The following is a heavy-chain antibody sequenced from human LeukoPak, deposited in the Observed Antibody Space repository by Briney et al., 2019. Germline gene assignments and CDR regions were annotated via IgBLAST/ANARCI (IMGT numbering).Heavy chain of an antibody. CDR3: ATYDNWVAGDV. V-gene: IGHV3-33*03. Sequence: GSLRLSCAASGFTFSSYGMHWVRQAPGKGLEWVAVIWYDGSNKYYADSVKGRFTISRDNAKNSLFLQMNSLRVEDTAVYYCATYDNWVAGDVWGQGTTVSVSS. CDR1: GFTFSSYG. J-gene: IGHJ6*02. CDR2: IWYDGSNK. D-gene: IGHD1-20*01.